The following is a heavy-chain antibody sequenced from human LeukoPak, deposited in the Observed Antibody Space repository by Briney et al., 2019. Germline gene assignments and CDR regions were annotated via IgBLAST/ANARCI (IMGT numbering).Heavy chain of an antibody. D-gene: IGHD1-26*01. V-gene: IGHV1-8*03. CDR3: ARGPKWELELYAFDI. CDR1: GYIFTSYD. J-gene: IGHJ3*02. Sequence: ASVKVSCKASGYIFTSYDINWVRQATGQGLEWMGWMNPNSGNTGYAQKFQGRVTITRNTSISTAYMELSSLRSEDTAVYYCARGPKWELELYAFDIWGQGTMVTVSS. CDR2: MNPNSGNT.